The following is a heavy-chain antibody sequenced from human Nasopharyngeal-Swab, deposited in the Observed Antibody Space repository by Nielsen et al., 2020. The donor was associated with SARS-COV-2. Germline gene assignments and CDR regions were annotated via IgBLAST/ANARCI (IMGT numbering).Heavy chain of an antibody. Sequence: GESLKISCTASGLTVSRNFMSWVRQAPGKGLEWVSVTEIGGTTHYADSVKGRFSISRDSSTNTLYLQMNNVRAEDTAVYYCARDLGGGYCTTTNCPGSWGQGTLVTVSS. CDR1: GLTVSRNF. V-gene: IGHV3-53*01. CDR3: ARDLGGGYCTTTNCPGS. D-gene: IGHD2-2*01. J-gene: IGHJ1*01. CDR2: TEIGGTT.